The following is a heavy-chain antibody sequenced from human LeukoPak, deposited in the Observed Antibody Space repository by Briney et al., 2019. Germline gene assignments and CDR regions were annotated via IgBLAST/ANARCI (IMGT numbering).Heavy chain of an antibody. CDR2: IYSAGNT. D-gene: IGHD3-10*01. V-gene: IGHV3-66*01. CDR1: GFTFSSYW. Sequence: GGSLRLSCAASGFTFSSYWMSWVRQAPGNGLEWVSVIYSAGNTYYADSVKGRFTISRDNSKNTLYLQMNSLRAEDTAVYYCAREGVGYYFDYWGQGTLVTVSS. CDR3: AREGVGYYFDY. J-gene: IGHJ4*02.